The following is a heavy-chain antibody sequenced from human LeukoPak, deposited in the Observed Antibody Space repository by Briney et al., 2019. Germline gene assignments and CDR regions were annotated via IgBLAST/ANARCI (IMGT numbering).Heavy chain of an antibody. CDR3: ARADGTDY. CDR1: GVSFSGYY. J-gene: IGHJ4*02. CDR2: INHSGST. Sequence: SETLSLTCAVYGVSFSGYYWSWIRQPPGKGLEWIGEINHSGSTNYNPSLKSRVTISVDTSKNQFSLKLSSVTAADTAVYYCARADGTDYWGQGTLVTVS. V-gene: IGHV4-34*01.